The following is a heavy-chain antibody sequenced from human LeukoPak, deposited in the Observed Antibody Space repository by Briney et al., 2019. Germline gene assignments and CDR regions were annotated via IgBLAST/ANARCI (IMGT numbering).Heavy chain of an antibody. D-gene: IGHD3-10*01. CDR2: INHSGST. CDR1: GGSFSGYY. V-gene: IGHV4-34*01. CDR3: ARGPRNYYGSGSYYNVGWFDP. Sequence: ETLSLTCAVYGGSFSGYYWSWIRQPPGKGLEWIGEINHSGSTNYNPSLKSRVTISVDTSKNQFSLKLSSVTAADTAVYDWARGPRNYYGSGSYYNVGWFDPWGQGTLVTVSS. J-gene: IGHJ5*02.